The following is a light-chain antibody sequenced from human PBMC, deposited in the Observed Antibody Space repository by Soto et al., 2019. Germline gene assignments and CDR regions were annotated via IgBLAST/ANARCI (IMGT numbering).Light chain of an antibody. CDR1: TSNIGGNY. V-gene: IGLV1-47*01. CDR2: RNN. Sequence: QSVLTQPPSASGTPGQRVTISCSGSTSNIGGNYVYWYQQFPGTAPKLLIYRNNQRPSGVPDRLSGSKSDTSASLAISGLRSDDEADYYCAAWDDSLSGWVFGGGTKLTVL. CDR3: AAWDDSLSGWV. J-gene: IGLJ3*02.